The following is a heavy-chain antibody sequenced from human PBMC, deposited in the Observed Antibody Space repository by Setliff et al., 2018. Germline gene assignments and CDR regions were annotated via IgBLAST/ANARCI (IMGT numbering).Heavy chain of an antibody. D-gene: IGHD2-2*01. CDR1: GFTFSRFA. V-gene: IGHV3-23*01. CDR3: SKYLTQHLY. J-gene: IGHJ4*02. CDR2: INDGAGST. Sequence: PGGSLRLSCAASGFTFSRFAMTWVRQAPGRGLQWDSVINDGAGSTYYADSVKGRFTISRDNSKNTLYLQMNSLRAEDSAFYSFSKYLTQHLYWGQGTLVTVSS.